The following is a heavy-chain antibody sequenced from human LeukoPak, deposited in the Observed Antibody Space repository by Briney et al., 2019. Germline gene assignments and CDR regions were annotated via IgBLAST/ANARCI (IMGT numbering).Heavy chain of an antibody. V-gene: IGHV4-39*07. CDR1: GGSISSSSYY. Sequence: SETLSLTCTVSGGSISSSSYYWGWIRQPPGKGLEWIGSIYYSGSTYYNPSLKSRVTISVDTSKNQFSLKLSSVTAADTAVYYCASRGALLAYCGGDCYSGGNDAFDIWGQGTMVTVSS. D-gene: IGHD2-21*02. CDR2: IYYSGST. CDR3: ASRGALLAYCGGDCYSGGNDAFDI. J-gene: IGHJ3*02.